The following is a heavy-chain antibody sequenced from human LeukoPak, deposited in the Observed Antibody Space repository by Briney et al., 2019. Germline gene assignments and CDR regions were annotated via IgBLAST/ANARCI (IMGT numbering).Heavy chain of an antibody. CDR1: GFTFSNYN. Sequence: GGSLRLSCAASGFTFSNYNMNWVRQAPGKGLEYISFISGSSSNIYYADSVKGRFTISRDNPKNSLYLQMNSLRAEDTAVYYCASLDIVPTAIRRSYYYYMDVWGKGTTVTVSS. D-gene: IGHD2-2*02. V-gene: IGHV3-21*01. J-gene: IGHJ6*03. CDR2: ISGSSSNI. CDR3: ASLDIVPTAIRRSYYYYMDV.